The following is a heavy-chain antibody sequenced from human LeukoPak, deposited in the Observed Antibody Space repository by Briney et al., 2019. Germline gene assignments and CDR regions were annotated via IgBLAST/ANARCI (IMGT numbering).Heavy chain of an antibody. D-gene: IGHD6-19*01. CDR1: GGSISSYY. CDR2: IYYSGST. CDR3: ARDPLIGGWFHFDY. V-gene: IGHV4-59*01. Sequence: PSETLSLTCTVYGGSISSYYWSWIRQPPGKGLEWIGYIYYSGSTNYNPSLKSRVTISVDTSKNQFSLKLSSVTAADTAVYYCARDPLIGGWFHFDYWGQGTLVTVSS. J-gene: IGHJ4*02.